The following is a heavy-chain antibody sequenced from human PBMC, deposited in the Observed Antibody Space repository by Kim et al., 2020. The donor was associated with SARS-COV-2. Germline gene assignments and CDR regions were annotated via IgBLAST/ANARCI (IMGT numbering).Heavy chain of an antibody. V-gene: IGHV4-39*01. CDR3: ARLYQLWLEGWFDP. CDR2: IYYSGST. J-gene: IGHJ5*02. CDR1: GGSISSSSYY. Sequence: SETLSLTCTVSGGSISSSSYYWGWIRQPPGKGLEWIGSIYYSGSTYYNPSLKSRVTISVDTSKNQFSLKLSSVTAADTAVYYCARLYQLWLEGWFDPWGQGTLVTVSS. D-gene: IGHD5-18*01.